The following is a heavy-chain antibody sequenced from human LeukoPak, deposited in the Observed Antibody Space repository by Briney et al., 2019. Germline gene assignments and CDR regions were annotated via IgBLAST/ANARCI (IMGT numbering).Heavy chain of an antibody. Sequence: SETLSLTCTVSGGSISSYYWSWIRQPPGKGLEWIGEINHSGSTNYNPSLKSRVTISVDTPKNQFSLKLSSVTAADTAVYYCARGPIAAAGTELDYWGQGTLVTVSS. D-gene: IGHD6-13*01. CDR1: GGSISSYY. CDR2: INHSGST. J-gene: IGHJ4*02. V-gene: IGHV4-34*01. CDR3: ARGPIAAAGTELDY.